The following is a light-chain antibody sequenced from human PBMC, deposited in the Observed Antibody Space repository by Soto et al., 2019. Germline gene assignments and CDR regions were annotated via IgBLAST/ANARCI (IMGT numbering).Light chain of an antibody. Sequence: EIVLTQSPSTLSLSPGERATLSCRASQSVSSYLAWYQQKPGQAPRLLLYDASNRAPGIPARFSVSGSGTDLSRTISSLEPDDFEVYYCQPRSNWRVTFGQGTRLEIK. CDR2: DAS. CDR3: QPRSNWRVT. CDR1: QSVSSY. V-gene: IGKV3-11*01. J-gene: IGKJ5*01.